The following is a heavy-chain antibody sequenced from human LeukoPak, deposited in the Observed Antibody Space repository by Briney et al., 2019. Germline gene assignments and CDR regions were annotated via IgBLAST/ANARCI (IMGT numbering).Heavy chain of an antibody. Sequence: PGGSLRLSCAASGVTFSNYAMNWVRQAPGKGLVWVSRINSDGSSTSYADSVKGRFTISRDNAKNTLYLQMNSLRAEDTAVYYCARGRYYYMDVWGKGTTVTVSS. CDR2: INSDGSST. J-gene: IGHJ6*03. CDR1: GVTFSNYA. D-gene: IGHD1-14*01. V-gene: IGHV3-74*01. CDR3: ARGRYYYMDV.